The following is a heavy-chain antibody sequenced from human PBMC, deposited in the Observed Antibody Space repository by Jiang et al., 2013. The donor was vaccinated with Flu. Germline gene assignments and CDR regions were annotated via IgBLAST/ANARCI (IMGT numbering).Heavy chain of an antibody. D-gene: IGHD6-25*01. Sequence: VQSGSELKRPGASVKISCKTSGYTFTSYSVNWVRQAPGQGLVWMGWLHTGTGNPTYAQDFTGRFVFSLDTSVNTAYLQINSLKAEDSAIYYCARLDGSDRDFWGQGTQITVSS. J-gene: IGHJ4*02. CDR2: LHTGTGNP. CDR3: ARLDGSDRDF. V-gene: IGHV7-4-1*02. CDR1: GYTFTSYS.